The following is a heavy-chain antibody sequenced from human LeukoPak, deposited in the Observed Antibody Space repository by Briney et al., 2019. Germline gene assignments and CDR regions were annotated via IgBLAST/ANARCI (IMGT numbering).Heavy chain of an antibody. V-gene: IGHV6-1*01. D-gene: IGHD6-19*01. J-gene: IGHJ5*02. CDR2: TYYRSKWYN. CDR1: GDSVSSNSAA. Sequence: SQTLSLTCAISGDSVSSNSAAWNWIRQSPSRGLEWLGRTYYRSKWYNDYAVSVKSRITINPDTSKNQFSLQLNSVTPEDTAVYYCARDGVRYSSGWYFPYNWFDPWGQGTLVTVSS. CDR3: ARDGVRYSSGWYFPYNWFDP.